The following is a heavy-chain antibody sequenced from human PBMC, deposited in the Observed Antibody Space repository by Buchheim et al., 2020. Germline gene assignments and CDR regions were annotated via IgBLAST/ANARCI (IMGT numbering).Heavy chain of an antibody. D-gene: IGHD5-24*01. CDR1: GGSFSGYY. CDR2: INHSGST. CDR3: ARGPTAYLLDGYNC. J-gene: IGHJ4*02. Sequence: QVQLQQWGAGLLKPSETLSLTCAVYGGSFSGYYWSWIRQPPGNGLEWIGEINHSGSTNYNPSLKSRVTISVDTSKNQFSLKLSAVTAADTAVYYCARGPTAYLLDGYNCWGQGTL. V-gene: IGHV4-34*01.